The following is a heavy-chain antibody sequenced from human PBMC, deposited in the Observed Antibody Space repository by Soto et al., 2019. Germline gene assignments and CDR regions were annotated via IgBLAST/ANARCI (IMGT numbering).Heavy chain of an antibody. Sequence: QVQLVQSGAEVKKPGASVKVSCKTSGYTITNFGISWVRQAPGQGLEWMGWISAYNGNTNYAHKIQGRVTMTTGTSTSTAYMEVRSLRSVDAAVYYCARGGTPVDSWGQGSMVTVSS. J-gene: IGHJ4*02. V-gene: IGHV1-18*01. D-gene: IGHD3-16*01. CDR2: ISAYNGNT. CDR3: ARGGTPVDS. CDR1: GYTITNFG.